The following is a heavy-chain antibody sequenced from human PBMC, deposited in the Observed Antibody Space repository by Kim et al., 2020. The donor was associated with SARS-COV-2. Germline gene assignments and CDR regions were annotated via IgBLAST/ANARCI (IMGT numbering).Heavy chain of an antibody. CDR2: ISDDGTKK. CDR3: ARGNSGWSHDY. CDR1: GFPFSNSV. Sequence: GGSLRLSCAASGFPFSNSVIHWARQVPGKGLEWVAVISDDGTKKFYADSAKGRFTISRDNSKNMVYLQMNSLRPDDTSMYYCARGNSGWSHDYWGQGTLV. J-gene: IGHJ4*02. D-gene: IGHD6-19*01. V-gene: IGHV3-30*04.